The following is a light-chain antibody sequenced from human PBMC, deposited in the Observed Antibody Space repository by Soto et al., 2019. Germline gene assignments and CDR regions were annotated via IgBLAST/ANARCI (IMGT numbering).Light chain of an antibody. V-gene: IGKV3-15*01. CDR2: DTS. CDR3: QEYLQLPPGM. Sequence: DIVVTQSPATLSGSPGERVTLSCRASQFVSSRLAWYQQRPGQVPRLLIYDTSTRAPGISARFSGSGSGTEFTLTISPLQSEAFSFYCCQEYLQLPPGMFGQGTTVDMK. CDR1: QFVSSR. J-gene: IGKJ1*01.